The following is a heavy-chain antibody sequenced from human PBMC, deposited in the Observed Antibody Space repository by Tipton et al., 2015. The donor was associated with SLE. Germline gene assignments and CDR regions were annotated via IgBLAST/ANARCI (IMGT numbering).Heavy chain of an antibody. D-gene: IGHD6-6*01. CDR1: GDSISTHY. Sequence: TLSLTCTVSGDSISTHYWSWIRQPPGKGLEWIGYIYNSGSTNYNPSLKSRVTISVDTSKNHLSLKLNSVTAADTAVYYCARPAGSSSPIYYFDYWGQGTLVTVSS. CDR2: IYNSGST. J-gene: IGHJ4*02. CDR3: ARPAGSSSPIYYFDY. V-gene: IGHV4-59*11.